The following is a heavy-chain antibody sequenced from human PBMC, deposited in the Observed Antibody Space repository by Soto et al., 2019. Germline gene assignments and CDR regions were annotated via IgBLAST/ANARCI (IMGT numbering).Heavy chain of an antibody. CDR1: GRSISRGGYS. V-gene: IGHV4-30-2*01. Sequence: SVPLSLTCDVSGRSISRGGYSWSWIRQPPGKGLEWIGYIYHSGSTYYNPSLKSRVTISVDRSKNQFSLKLSSVTAADTAVYYSGRTPDIWGQGTMVTVS. J-gene: IGHJ3*02. CDR2: IYHSGST. CDR3: GRTPDI.